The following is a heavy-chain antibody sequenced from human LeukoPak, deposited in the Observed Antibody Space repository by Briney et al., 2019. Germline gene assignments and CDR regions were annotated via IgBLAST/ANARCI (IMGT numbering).Heavy chain of an antibody. V-gene: IGHV4-34*01. D-gene: IGHD2-15*01. CDR1: GGSFSGYY. CDR2: INHSGST. J-gene: IGHJ3*02. CDR3: CSYGLDAFDI. Sequence: SETQSLICAVYGGSFSGYYWSWIRQPPGKGLEWIGEINHSGSTNYNPSLNSRVTISVDTSKNQFSLKLSSVTAADTAVYYCCSYGLDAFDIWGQGTTVTVSS.